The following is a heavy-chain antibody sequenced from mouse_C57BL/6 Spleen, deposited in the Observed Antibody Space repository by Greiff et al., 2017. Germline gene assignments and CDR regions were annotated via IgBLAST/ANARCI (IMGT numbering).Heavy chain of an antibody. D-gene: IGHD2-2*01. V-gene: IGHV1-7*01. Sequence: QVQLPPSGAELAKPGASVKLSCTASGYTFTSSCMHWVNQRPGQGLECIGYINPSSGYTKYNQKFKDKATLTADKSSSTAYMQLSSLTYEDSAVYYCARWGLREGYYFDYWGQGTTLTVSS. CDR1: GYTFTSSC. CDR3: ARWGLREGYYFDY. J-gene: IGHJ2*01. CDR2: INPSSGYT.